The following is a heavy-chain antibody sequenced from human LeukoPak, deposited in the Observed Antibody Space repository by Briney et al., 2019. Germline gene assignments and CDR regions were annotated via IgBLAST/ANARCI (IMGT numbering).Heavy chain of an antibody. CDR2: IYYSGST. CDR3: ARVLVSMVDNWFDP. D-gene: IGHD2/OR15-2a*01. CDR1: GGSISSSSYY. Sequence: PSETLSLTCTVSGGSISSSSYYWGWIRQPPGKGLEWIGSIYYSGSTYYDPSLKSRVTISVDTSKNQFSLKLSSVTAADTAVYYCARVLVSMVDNWFDPWGQGTLVTVSS. J-gene: IGHJ5*02. V-gene: IGHV4-39*07.